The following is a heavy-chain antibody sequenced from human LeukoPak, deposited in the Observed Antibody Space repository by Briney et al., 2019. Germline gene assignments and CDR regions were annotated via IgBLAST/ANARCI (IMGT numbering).Heavy chain of an antibody. D-gene: IGHD3-10*01. J-gene: IGHJ4*02. CDR3: AKDRRFGESYYFDY. CDR1: GFTFSSYS. CDR2: ISSSSSYI. Sequence: GSLRLSCAASGFTFSSYSMNWVRQAPGKGLEWVSSISSSSSYIYYADSVKGRFTISRDNSKNTLYLQMNSLRAEDTAVYYCAKDRRFGESYYFDYWGQGTLVTVSS. V-gene: IGHV3-21*04.